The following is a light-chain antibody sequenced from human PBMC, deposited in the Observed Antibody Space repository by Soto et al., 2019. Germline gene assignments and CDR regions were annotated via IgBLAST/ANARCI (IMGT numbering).Light chain of an antibody. Sequence: QSVLTQPPSVSAAAGQKVSISCTGSNSNIGKNWLSWYQQVPGTAPKLLIYDNNRRPSGIPDRFSGSKFGTSATLDIIGLQSGDEADYYCGVWDSSLNTVIFGGGTQLTVL. CDR2: DNN. J-gene: IGLJ2*01. CDR3: GVWDSSLNTVI. V-gene: IGLV1-51*01. CDR1: NSNIGKNW.